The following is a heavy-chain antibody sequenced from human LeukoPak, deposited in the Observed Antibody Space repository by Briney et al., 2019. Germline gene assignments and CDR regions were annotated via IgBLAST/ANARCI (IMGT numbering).Heavy chain of an antibody. V-gene: IGHV1-2*02. J-gene: IGHJ6*04. D-gene: IGHD4-23*01. CDR2: INPNSGGT. Sequence: GASVKVSCKASGYTFTGYYMHWVRPAPGQGLEWMGCINPNSGGTNYAQKLQGRVTMTTDTTISTAYMELSRLRTDDTAVYYCARDLYGGNSLGVWGKGTTVTISS. CDR1: GYTFTGYY. CDR3: ARDLYGGNSLGV.